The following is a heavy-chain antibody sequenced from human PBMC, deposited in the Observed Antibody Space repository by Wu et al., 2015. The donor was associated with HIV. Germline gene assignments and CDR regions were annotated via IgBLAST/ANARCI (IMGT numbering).Heavy chain of an antibody. D-gene: IGHD4-11*01. CDR1: GYTFTSYG. J-gene: IGHJ4*02. CDR3: ARIEYSNYDFDY. Sequence: QVQLVQSGAEVKKPGASVKVSCKASGYTFTSYGISWVRQAPGQGLEWMGWITPLNGATHYAQKVQGRVTMTTDTSTSTAYMDLRSLTSDDTAVYYCARIEYSNYDFDYWGQGTLVTVSS. CDR2: ITPLNGAT. V-gene: IGHV1-18*01.